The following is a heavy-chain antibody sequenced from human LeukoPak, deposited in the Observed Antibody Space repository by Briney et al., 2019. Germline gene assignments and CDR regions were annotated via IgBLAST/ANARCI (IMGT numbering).Heavy chain of an antibody. J-gene: IGHJ4*02. CDR1: GYTFTSYG. D-gene: IGHD3-3*01. V-gene: IGHV1-18*01. CDR2: ISAYNGNT. CDR3: ARGAIFGVVIYPTFDY. Sequence: GASVKVSCKASGYTFTSYGISWVRQAPGQGLEWMGWISAYNGNTNYAQKLQGRVTMTTDTSTSTAYMELSSLRSEDTAVYYCARGAIFGVVIYPTFDYWGQGTLVTVSS.